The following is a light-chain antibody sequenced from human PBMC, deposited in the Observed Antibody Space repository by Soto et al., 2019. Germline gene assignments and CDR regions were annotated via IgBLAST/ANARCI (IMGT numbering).Light chain of an antibody. CDR1: QSISSW. V-gene: IGKV1-5*01. CDR2: DAS. J-gene: IGKJ1*01. CDR3: QQYNSYPWT. Sequence: DIQMSQSPSTLSASVGDRVTITCLSSQSISSWLAWYQQKPGKPPKPLIYDASSLESGVPSRFSGSGSGTEFTLTITSLQPDDFATYYCQQYNSYPWTFGQGTKVDIK.